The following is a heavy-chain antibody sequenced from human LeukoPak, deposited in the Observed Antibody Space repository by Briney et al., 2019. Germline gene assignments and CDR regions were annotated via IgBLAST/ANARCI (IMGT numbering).Heavy chain of an antibody. J-gene: IGHJ4*02. CDR2: IIPILGVA. D-gene: IGHD3-22*01. Sequence: ASVKVSCKASGGTFSSYTISWVQQAPGQGLEWMGRIIPILGVANYAQKFQGRVTISADKSTNTAYMELSSLRSEDTAVYYCAGGAGITLIAADFWGQGTLVTVSS. V-gene: IGHV1-69*02. CDR1: GGTFSSYT. CDR3: AGGAGITLIAADF.